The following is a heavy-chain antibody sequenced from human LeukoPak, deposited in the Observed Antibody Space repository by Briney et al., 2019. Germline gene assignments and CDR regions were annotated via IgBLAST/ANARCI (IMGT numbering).Heavy chain of an antibody. J-gene: IGHJ4*02. D-gene: IGHD4-17*01. Sequence: GGSLRLPCAASGFTFSSYWMSWVRQAPGKGLEWVSGISWNSGSIGYADSVKGRFTISRDNAKNSLYLQMNSLRAEDTALYYCAKDIESTQNTVTHFDYWGQGTLVTVSS. CDR1: GFTFSSYW. CDR2: ISWNSGSI. CDR3: AKDIESTQNTVTHFDY. V-gene: IGHV3-9*01.